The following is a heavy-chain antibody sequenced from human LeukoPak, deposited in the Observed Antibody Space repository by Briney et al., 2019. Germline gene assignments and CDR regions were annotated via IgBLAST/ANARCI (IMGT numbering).Heavy chain of an antibody. CDR3: ARVKSSSWRTRDAFDI. Sequence: ASVKVSCKASGYTFTGCYMHWVRQAPAQGLEWMGWINPNSGGTNYAQKFQGRVTMTRDTSISTPYMEQRRLRSDDTAVYYRARVKSSSWRTRDAFDIWGQGTMVTVSS. D-gene: IGHD6-13*01. J-gene: IGHJ3*02. CDR2: INPNSGGT. CDR1: GYTFTGCY. V-gene: IGHV1-2*02.